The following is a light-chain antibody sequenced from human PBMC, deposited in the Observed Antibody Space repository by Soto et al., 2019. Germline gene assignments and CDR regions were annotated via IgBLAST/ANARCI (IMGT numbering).Light chain of an antibody. CDR3: CSYTGSYSV. CDR1: GGFDF. Sequence: QSALTQPRSVSGSPGQSVAISCTGIGGFDFVSWYQQYPGKAPKLMIYDVTNRPSGVPDRFSASKSGDTASLPISGLQAEDEADYYCCSYTGSYSVFGGGTKLTVL. V-gene: IGLV2-11*01. J-gene: IGLJ3*02. CDR2: DVT.